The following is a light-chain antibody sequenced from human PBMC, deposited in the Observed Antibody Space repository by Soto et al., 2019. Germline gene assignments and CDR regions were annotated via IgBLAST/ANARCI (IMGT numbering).Light chain of an antibody. J-gene: IGLJ2*01. CDR3: AAWDDSLNGVI. V-gene: IGLV1-36*01. CDR1: SSNIGRNA. CDR2: YDD. Sequence: QSVLTQPPSVSEAPRQRVTISCSGSSSNIGRNAVNWYQQLPGKAPKLLIYYDDLLPSGVSDRFSGSKSGTSASLAISGRQSEDEADYYCAAWDDSLNGVIFGGGTKLTVL.